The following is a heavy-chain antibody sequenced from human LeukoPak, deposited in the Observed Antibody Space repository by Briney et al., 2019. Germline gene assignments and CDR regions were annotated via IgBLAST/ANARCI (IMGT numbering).Heavy chain of an antibody. J-gene: IGHJ4*02. D-gene: IGHD6-19*01. CDR1: GFTFSSYA. Sequence: GGSLRLSCAASGFTFSSYAMSWVRQAPGKGLEWVSAISGSGGSTYYADSVKGRFTISRDNSKNTLYLQMNSLRAEDTAVYYCAKGQWLVLAQTHSDYWGQGTLVTVSS. V-gene: IGHV3-23*01. CDR3: AKGQWLVLAQTHSDY. CDR2: ISGSGGST.